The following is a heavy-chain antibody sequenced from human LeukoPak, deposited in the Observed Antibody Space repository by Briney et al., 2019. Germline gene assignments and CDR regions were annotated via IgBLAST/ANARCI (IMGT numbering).Heavy chain of an antibody. Sequence: PGGSLRLSCAASGFTFGDYAMHWVRQAPGKGLEGVAGISWNSGSKGYAESVKGRFTISRDNAKNSLYLQMNSLRAEDMALYYCATATVTTYWAFDYWGQGTLVTVSS. CDR2: ISWNSGSK. J-gene: IGHJ4*02. CDR3: ATATVTTYWAFDY. V-gene: IGHV3-9*03. D-gene: IGHD4-17*01. CDR1: GFTFGDYA.